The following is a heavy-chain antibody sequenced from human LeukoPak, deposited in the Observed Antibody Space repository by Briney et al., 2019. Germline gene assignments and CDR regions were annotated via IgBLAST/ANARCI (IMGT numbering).Heavy chain of an antibody. CDR1: GYTFTSYY. J-gene: IGHJ6*02. CDR3: ARSWAAAGTNYGMDV. D-gene: IGHD6-13*01. Sequence: ASVKVSCKASGYTFTSYYMHWVRQAPGQGLEWMGIINPSGGSTSYAQKFQGRVTMTRDTSTSTVYMELSSLRSEDTAVYYCARSWAAAGTNYGMDVWGQGTTVTVSS. V-gene: IGHV1-46*01. CDR2: INPSGGST.